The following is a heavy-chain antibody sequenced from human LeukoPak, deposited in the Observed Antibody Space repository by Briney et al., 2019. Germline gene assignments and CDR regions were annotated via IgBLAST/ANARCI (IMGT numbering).Heavy chain of an antibody. CDR2: INHSGST. CDR3: ARGADPGWFDP. V-gene: IGHV4-34*01. Sequence: SETLSLTCAVYGGSFSGYYWSWIRQPPGKGLEWIGEINHSGSTNYNPSLKSRVTISVDTSKNQFSLKLSSVTAADTAVYYCARGADPGWFDPWGQGTLVTVSS. CDR1: GGSFSGYY. J-gene: IGHJ5*02.